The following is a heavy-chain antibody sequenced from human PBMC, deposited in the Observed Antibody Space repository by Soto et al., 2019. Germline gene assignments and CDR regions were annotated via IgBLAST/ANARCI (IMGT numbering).Heavy chain of an antibody. Sequence: SETLSLTCTVSGGSISSGGYYWSWIRQHPGKGLEWIGYIYYSGSTYYNPSLKSRVTISVDTSKNQFSLKLSSVSAADTAVYYCARERLWDSSSWYFDYWGQGTLVTVSS. D-gene: IGHD6-13*01. CDR2: IYYSGST. V-gene: IGHV4-31*03. CDR1: GGSISSGGYY. CDR3: ARERLWDSSSWYFDY. J-gene: IGHJ4*02.